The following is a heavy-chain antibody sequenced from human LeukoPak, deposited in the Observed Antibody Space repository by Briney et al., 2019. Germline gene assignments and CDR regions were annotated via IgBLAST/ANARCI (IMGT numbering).Heavy chain of an antibody. D-gene: IGHD2-21*01. CDR2: IWYDGNNK. CDR3: ARGKVIRNAFDI. V-gene: IGHV3-33*01. Sequence: PGGSLRLSCAASGFTFSSHGMHWVRQAPGKGLEWVAVIWYDGNNKYYADSVKGRFTISRDNSKNTLYLQMNSLRAEDTAVYYCARGKVIRNAFDIWGQGTMVTVSS. CDR1: GFTFSSHG. J-gene: IGHJ3*02.